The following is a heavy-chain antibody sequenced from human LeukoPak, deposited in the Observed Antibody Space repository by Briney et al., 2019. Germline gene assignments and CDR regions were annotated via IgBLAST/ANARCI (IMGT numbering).Heavy chain of an antibody. CDR3: AREPYSSSSGYGMDV. CDR2: IYYSGST. J-gene: IGHJ6*02. D-gene: IGHD6-13*01. CDR1: GGSLSSSSYY. Sequence: KPSETLSLTCTVSGGSLSSSSYYWGWIRQPPGKGLEWIGSIYYSGSTYYNPSLKSRVTISVDTSKNQFSLKLSSVTAADTAVYYCAREPYSSSSGYGMDVWGQGTTVTVSS. V-gene: IGHV4-39*07.